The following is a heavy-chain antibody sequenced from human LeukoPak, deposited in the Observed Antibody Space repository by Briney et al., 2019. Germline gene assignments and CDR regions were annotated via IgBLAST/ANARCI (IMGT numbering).Heavy chain of an antibody. J-gene: IGHJ4*02. V-gene: IGHV4-59*01. CDR2: IYYSGST. CDR3: ARGYSGYDGFDY. D-gene: IGHD5-12*01. Sequence: SETLSLTCTASGGSISSDYWSWIRQPPGKGLEWIGYIYYSGSTNYNPSLKSRVTISVDTSKNQFSLKLSSVTAADTAVYYCARGYSGYDGFDYWGQGTLVTVSS. CDR1: GGSISSDY.